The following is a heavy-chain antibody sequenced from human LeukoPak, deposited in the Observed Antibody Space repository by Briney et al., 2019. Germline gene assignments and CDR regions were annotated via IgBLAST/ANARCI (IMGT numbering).Heavy chain of an antibody. J-gene: IGHJ1*01. D-gene: IGHD2/OR15-2a*01. CDR3: ATNLIGAGEYFQQ. CDR1: GLRFSDYY. Sequence: PGGSLRLSCAAPGLRFSDYYVSWIRQAPGKGLQWVSYISSGGDIMHYADSVKGRFTSSRNNAKNSGYLEMNGLGAEDTAVYYCATNLIGAGEYFQQWGQGTLVTVSS. V-gene: IGHV3-11*01. CDR2: ISSGGDIM.